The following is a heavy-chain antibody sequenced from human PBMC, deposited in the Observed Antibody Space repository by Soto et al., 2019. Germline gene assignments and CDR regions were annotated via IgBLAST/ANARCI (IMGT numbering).Heavy chain of an antibody. J-gene: IGHJ2*01. CDR2: INHSGST. D-gene: IGHD1-1*01. Sequence: QVQLQQWGAGLLKPSETLSLTCAVYGGSFSGYYWSWIRQPPGKGLEWIGEINHSGSTNYNPSLKSRGTISVDTSKNQFSLKLSSVTAADTAVYYCARERHPTRSWYFDLWGRGTLVTVSS. V-gene: IGHV4-34*01. CDR1: GGSFSGYY. CDR3: ARERHPTRSWYFDL.